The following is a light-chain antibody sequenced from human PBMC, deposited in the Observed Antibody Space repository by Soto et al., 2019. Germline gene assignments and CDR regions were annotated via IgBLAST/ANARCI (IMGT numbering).Light chain of an antibody. Sequence: EIVLTQSPGTLSLSPGESVTLSCRASQSVSSIYLAWYQQKPGQAPRLVIYATSSRATGIPDRFSGSGSGTDFTLTISRLEPEDFAVYYCQQYGNSPRYRFGQGTRLEIK. V-gene: IGKV3-20*01. CDR3: QQYGNSPRYR. CDR2: ATS. CDR1: QSVSSIY. J-gene: IGKJ2*03.